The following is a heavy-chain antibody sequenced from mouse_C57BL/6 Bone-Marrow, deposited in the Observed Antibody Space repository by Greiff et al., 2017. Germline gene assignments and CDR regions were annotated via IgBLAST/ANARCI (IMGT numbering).Heavy chain of an antibody. CDR3: ARGGLTGTSRVDY. V-gene: IGHV1-69*01. Sequence: QVQLQQPGAELVMPGASVKLSCKASGYTFTSYWMHWVKQRPGQGLEWIGEIDPSDSYTNYNQKFKGKSTLTVDKSSSTAYMQLSSLTSEDSAVYYCARGGLTGTSRVDYWGQGTTLTVSS. D-gene: IGHD4-1*01. CDR1: GYTFTSYW. J-gene: IGHJ2*01. CDR2: IDPSDSYT.